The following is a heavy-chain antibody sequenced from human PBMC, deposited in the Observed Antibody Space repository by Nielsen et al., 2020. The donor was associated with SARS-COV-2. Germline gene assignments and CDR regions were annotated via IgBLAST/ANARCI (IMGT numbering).Heavy chain of an antibody. CDR2: IEPSDSYI. CDR3: ARHPDTAMDDYYYYGMDV. D-gene: IGHD5-18*01. J-gene: IGHJ6*02. Sequence: VRQMPGKGLEWMGRIEPSDSYINYSPSFQGHVTISADKSITTASLQWSSLKASDTAMYYCARHPDTAMDDYYYYGMDVWGQGTTVTVSS. V-gene: IGHV5-10-1*01.